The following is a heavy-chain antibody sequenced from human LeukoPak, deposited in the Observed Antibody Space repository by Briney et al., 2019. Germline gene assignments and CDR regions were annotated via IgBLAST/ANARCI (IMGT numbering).Heavy chain of an antibody. CDR1: GGPISSYY. J-gene: IGHJ6*03. Sequence: SETLSLTCTVSGGPISSYYWSWIRQPPGKGLEWIGYIYYSGSTNYNPSLKSRVTISVDTSKNQFSLKLSSVTAADTAVYFCARRPVGYCSGGSCYGYYYYYYMDVWGKGTTVTISS. CDR2: IYYSGST. D-gene: IGHD2-15*01. CDR3: ARRPVGYCSGGSCYGYYYYYYMDV. V-gene: IGHV4-59*12.